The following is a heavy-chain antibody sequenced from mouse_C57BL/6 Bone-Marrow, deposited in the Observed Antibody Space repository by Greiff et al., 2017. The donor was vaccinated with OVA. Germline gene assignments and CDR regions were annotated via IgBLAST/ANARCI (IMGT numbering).Heavy chain of an antibody. J-gene: IGHJ3*01. Sequence: VQVVESGPGLVQPSQSLSITCTVSGFSLTSYGVHWVRQSPGKGLEWLGVIWRGGSTDYNAAFMSRLSITKDNSKSQVFFKMNSLQADDTAIYYCAKTDYDGYYAFAYWGQGTLVTVSA. V-gene: IGHV2-5*01. CDR1: GFSLTSYG. CDR3: AKTDYDGYYAFAY. D-gene: IGHD2-3*01. CDR2: IWRGGST.